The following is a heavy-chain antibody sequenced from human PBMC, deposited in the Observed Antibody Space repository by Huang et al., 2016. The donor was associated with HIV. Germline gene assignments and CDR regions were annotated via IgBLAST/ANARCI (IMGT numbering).Heavy chain of an antibody. D-gene: IGHD3-9*01. Sequence: QVQLVQSGSELRKPGASVKVSCKASGYTFTTYSLIWVRQAHGQGLEWRVWINTKTGKPTYAKGFTGRFVVSLDTTVNTEYLQISSLKTDDTAKYFCARYRLTGTFLDSWGQGTQVTVSS. CDR1: GYTFTTYS. CDR3: ARYRLTGTFLDS. J-gene: IGHJ4*02. V-gene: IGHV7-4-1*02. CDR2: INTKTGKP.